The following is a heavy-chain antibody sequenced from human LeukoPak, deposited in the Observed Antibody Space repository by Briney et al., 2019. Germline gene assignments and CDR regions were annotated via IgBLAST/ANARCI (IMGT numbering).Heavy chain of an antibody. Sequence: PGGSLRLSCAASGFRFSSYAMSWVRQAPGKGLEWVSAISGSGGSTYYADSVKGRFTISRDNSKNTLYLQMNSLRAEDTAVYYCAKGSSTSNDYYYYGMDVWGQGTTVTVSS. J-gene: IGHJ6*02. V-gene: IGHV3-23*01. CDR1: GFRFSSYA. D-gene: IGHD2-2*01. CDR2: ISGSGGST. CDR3: AKGSSTSNDYYYYGMDV.